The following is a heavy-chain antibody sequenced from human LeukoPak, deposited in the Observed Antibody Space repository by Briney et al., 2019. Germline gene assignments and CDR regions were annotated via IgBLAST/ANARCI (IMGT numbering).Heavy chain of an antibody. CDR1: GFTFSTYA. CDR3: ARLFMESENYFDY. Sequence: GGSLRLSCSASGFTFSTYAMHWVRQAPGKGLEYVSAISANGGSTYYADSVKGRFTISRDNSKNTLYLQMNCLRAEDTAVYYCARLFMESENYFDYWGQGTLVTVSS. V-gene: IGHV3-64*04. J-gene: IGHJ4*02. D-gene: IGHD3-3*01. CDR2: ISANGGST.